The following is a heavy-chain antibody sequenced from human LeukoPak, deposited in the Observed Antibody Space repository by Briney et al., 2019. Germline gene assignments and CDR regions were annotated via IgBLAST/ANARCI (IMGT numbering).Heavy chain of an antibody. V-gene: IGHV4-4*07. CDR1: GGSISSYF. J-gene: IGHJ4*02. CDR2: IYSSGST. Sequence: SETLSLTCTVSGGSISSYFWSWIRQPAGKGLEWIGRIYSSGSTNYNPSLKRRVTMSIDTSKNQFSLRLSSVTAADTAVYYCPRDRGDYGGPDYWGQGTLVTVSS. CDR3: PRDRGDYGGPDY. D-gene: IGHD4-23*01.